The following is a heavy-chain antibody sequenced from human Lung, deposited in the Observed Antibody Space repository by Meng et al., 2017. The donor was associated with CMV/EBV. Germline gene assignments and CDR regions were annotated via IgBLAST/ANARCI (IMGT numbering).Heavy chain of an antibody. CDR3: ARMTMASRYWYFDL. CDR1: GFSLDNSRMG. J-gene: IGHJ2*01. Sequence: SGPTLVXPTETLTLTCTVSGFSLDNSRMGVTWVRQPPGKALAWLTHIFSNDEKSYRASLKSRLSISKDTSRSQVVLTMTNMDPVDTATYYCARMTMASRYWYFDLWGRGTLVTVSS. CDR2: IFSNDEK. D-gene: IGHD4/OR15-4a*01. V-gene: IGHV2-26*01.